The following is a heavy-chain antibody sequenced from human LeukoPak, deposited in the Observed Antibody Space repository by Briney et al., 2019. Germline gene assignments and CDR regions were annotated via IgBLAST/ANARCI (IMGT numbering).Heavy chain of an antibody. CDR2: IIPIFGTA. V-gene: IGHV1-69*01. J-gene: IGHJ6*03. D-gene: IGHD1-26*01. CDR1: GGTFSSYA. CDR3: ARGEVRQDYYYYYMDV. Sequence: SVKVSCKASGGTFSSYAISWVRQAPGQGLEWMGGIIPIFGTANYAQKFQGTVTITADESTSTAYMELSSLRSEDTAVYYCARGEVRQDYYYYYMDVWGKGTTVTVSS.